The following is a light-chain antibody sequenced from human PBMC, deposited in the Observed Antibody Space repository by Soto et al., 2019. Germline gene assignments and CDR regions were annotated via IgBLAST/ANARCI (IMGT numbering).Light chain of an antibody. J-gene: IGLJ1*01. Sequence: QSVLTQPPSVSGAPRQRVTISCSGSSSNIGNNAVNWYQQLPGKAPKLLIYYDDLLPSWVSDRFSGSKSGTSASLAISGLQSEDEADYYCAAWDDSLNRHVFGTGTKV. CDR2: YDD. CDR3: AAWDDSLNRHV. CDR1: SSNIGNNA. V-gene: IGLV1-36*01.